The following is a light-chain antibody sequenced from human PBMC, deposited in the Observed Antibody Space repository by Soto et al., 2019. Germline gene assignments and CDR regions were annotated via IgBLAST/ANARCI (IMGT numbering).Light chain of an antibody. CDR1: QSVSSN. J-gene: IGKJ1*01. V-gene: IGKV3-15*01. CDR2: GAS. CDR3: QQYNNWQT. Sequence: EIFITQSSATLSVSPGERATLSCRASQSVSSNLAWYQQKPGQAPRLLIYGASTRATGIPARFSGSGSGTEFTLTISSLKSEDFAVYYCQQYNNWQTFGQGTKVDIK.